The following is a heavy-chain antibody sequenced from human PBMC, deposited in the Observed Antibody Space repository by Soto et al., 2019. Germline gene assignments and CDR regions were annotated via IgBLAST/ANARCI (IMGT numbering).Heavy chain of an antibody. J-gene: IGHJ4*02. CDR1: GGTFSSYV. CDR2: IIPIFGTA. Sequence: SVEVSCKASGGTFSSYVISWVRQAPGQGLEWMGGIIPIFGTANYAQKFQGGVTITADESTGTAYMELSSLRSQDTAVYYCAGVFSDERSKYYFDYWGRGTLVTVSS. CDR3: AGVFSDERSKYYFDY. D-gene: IGHD1-26*01. V-gene: IGHV1-69*13.